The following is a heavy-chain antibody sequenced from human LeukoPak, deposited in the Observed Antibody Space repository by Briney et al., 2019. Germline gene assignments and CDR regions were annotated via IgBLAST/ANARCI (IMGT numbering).Heavy chain of an antibody. CDR1: GGSISSGGYY. CDR3: ANLAGDYYDLNAFDI. CDR2: ISGSADST. J-gene: IGHJ3*02. Sequence: PSETLSLTCTVSGGSISSGGYYWSWVRQAPGKGLEWVSTISGSADSTDYADSVKGRFIISRDNSKSTLFLQMNSLRAEDTAVYYCANLAGDYYDLNAFDIWGQGTMVTVSS. D-gene: IGHD3-22*01. V-gene: IGHV3-23*01.